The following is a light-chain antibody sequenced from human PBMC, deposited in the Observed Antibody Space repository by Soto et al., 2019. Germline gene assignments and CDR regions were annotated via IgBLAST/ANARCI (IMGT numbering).Light chain of an antibody. Sequence: EIVMTQSPATLSVSPGERVTLSCSASQSVSDNLAWYQQKPGQAPRLLIYGASTRATTTPARFSGSGSGIEFTLTISSLQSEDFADYFCQQSNNWPYTFGQGTKLDIK. J-gene: IGKJ2*01. CDR1: QSVSDN. V-gene: IGKV3-15*01. CDR3: QQSNNWPYT. CDR2: GAS.